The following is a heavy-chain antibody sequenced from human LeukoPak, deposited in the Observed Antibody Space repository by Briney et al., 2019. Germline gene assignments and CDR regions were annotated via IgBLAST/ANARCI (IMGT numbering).Heavy chain of an antibody. CDR1: GYTFTGYY. CDR3: ARSPNYSDSSGYYYVSDS. D-gene: IGHD3-22*01. CDR2: INPNSDDT. V-gene: IGHV1-2*06. J-gene: IGHJ4*02. Sequence: GASVKVSCKASGYTFTGYYIHWVRQAPGQGLEWMERINPNSDDTNYAQRFQGRVTMTRDTSISTAYMELSRLRSDDTAVYYCARSPNYSDSSGYYYVSDSWGQGTLVTVSS.